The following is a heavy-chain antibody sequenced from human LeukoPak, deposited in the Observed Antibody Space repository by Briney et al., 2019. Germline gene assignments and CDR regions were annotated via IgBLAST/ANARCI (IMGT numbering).Heavy chain of an antibody. Sequence: GSLRLSCAASGFTFSSYGMHWVRQAPGKGLEWVAVIWYDGSNKYYADSVKGRFTISRDNSKNTLYLQMNNLRAGDTAVYYCATATRAAAGTGPPNYRGQGNPCTVSS. J-gene: IGHJ4*02. V-gene: IGHV3-33*01. CDR2: IWYDGSNK. CDR3: ATATRAAAGTGPPNY. D-gene: IGHD6-13*01. CDR1: GFTFSSYG.